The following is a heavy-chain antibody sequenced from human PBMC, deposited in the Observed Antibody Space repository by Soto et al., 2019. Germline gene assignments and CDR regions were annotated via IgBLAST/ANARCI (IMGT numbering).Heavy chain of an antibody. J-gene: IGHJ4*02. D-gene: IGHD3-10*01. V-gene: IGHV4-39*01. Sequence: SETLSLTCTVSGGSITSTSYYWVWIRQPPGKGLEWIGSFYYSGSTYYNPSLKSRVTISVDTSENQFSLRLSSVTAADTAVYYCARQVVDGTVAGSGSFDYWGQGTLVTVSS. CDR2: FYYSGST. CDR3: ARQVVDGTVAGSGSFDY. CDR1: GGSITSTSYY.